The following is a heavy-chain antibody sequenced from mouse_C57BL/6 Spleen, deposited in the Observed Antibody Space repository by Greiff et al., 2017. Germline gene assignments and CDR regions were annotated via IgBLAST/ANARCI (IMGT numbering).Heavy chain of an antibody. CDR1: GYSFTGYY. D-gene: IGHD3-3*01. Sequence: VQLKQSGPELVKPGASVKISCKASGYSFTGYYMNWVKQSPEKSLEWIGEINPSTGGTTYNQKFKAKATLTVDKSSSTAYMQLKSLTSEDSAVYYCARRGWFDYWGQGTTLTVSS. CDR3: ARRGWFDY. V-gene: IGHV1-42*01. CDR2: INPSTGGT. J-gene: IGHJ2*01.